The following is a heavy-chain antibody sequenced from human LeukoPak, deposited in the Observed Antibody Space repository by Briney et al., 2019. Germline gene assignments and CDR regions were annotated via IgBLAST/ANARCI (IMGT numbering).Heavy chain of an antibody. Sequence: SETLSLTCAVYGGSFSGYYWSWIRQPPGKGLEWIGEINHSGSTNYNPSLKSRVTISVDTSKNQFSLKLSSVTAADTAVYYCARATVTTIPHYYGMDVWGQGTTVTASS. CDR2: INHSGST. CDR3: ARATVTTIPHYYGMDV. J-gene: IGHJ6*02. CDR1: GGSFSGYY. V-gene: IGHV4-34*01. D-gene: IGHD4-11*01.